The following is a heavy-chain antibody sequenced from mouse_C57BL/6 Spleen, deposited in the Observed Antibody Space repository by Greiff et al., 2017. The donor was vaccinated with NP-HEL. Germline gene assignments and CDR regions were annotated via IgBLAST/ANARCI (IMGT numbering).Heavy chain of an antibody. D-gene: IGHD1-3*01. V-gene: IGHV10-1*01. J-gene: IGHJ4*01. Sequence: EVKLVESGGGLVQPKGSLKLSCAASGFSFNTYAMNWVRQAPGKGLEWVARIRSKSNNYATYYADSVKDRFTISRDDSESMLYLQMNNLKTEDTAMYYCVRDNYAFYYAMDYWGQGTSVTVSS. CDR3: VRDNYAFYYAMDY. CDR1: GFSFNTYA. CDR2: IRSKSNNYAT.